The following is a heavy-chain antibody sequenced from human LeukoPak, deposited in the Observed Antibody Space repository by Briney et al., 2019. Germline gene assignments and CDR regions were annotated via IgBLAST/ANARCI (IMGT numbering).Heavy chain of an antibody. CDR3: ARHLDYYDSSGYYYVRFFDY. V-gene: IGHV4-39*01. CDR2: IYYSGST. CDR1: GGSISSSTYY. Sequence: PSETLSLTCTVSGGSISSSTYYWGWIRQPPGKGLEWTGYIYYSGSTYYNPSLKSRVTISVDTSKNQFSLKLSSVTAADTAVYYCARHLDYYDSSGYYYVRFFDYWGQGTLVTVSS. D-gene: IGHD3-22*01. J-gene: IGHJ4*02.